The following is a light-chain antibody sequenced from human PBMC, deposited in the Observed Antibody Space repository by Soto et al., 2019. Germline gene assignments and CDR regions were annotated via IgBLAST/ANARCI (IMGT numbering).Light chain of an antibody. Sequence: QSALTLPPSVSAAPGQKVTISCSGSSSNIGNNYVSWYQQLPGTAPKLLIYDNNKRPSGIPDRFSGSKSGTSATLGITGLQTGDEADYYCGTWDSSLSAYVFGTGTKVTVL. CDR2: DNN. J-gene: IGLJ1*01. V-gene: IGLV1-51*01. CDR1: SSNIGNNY. CDR3: GTWDSSLSAYV.